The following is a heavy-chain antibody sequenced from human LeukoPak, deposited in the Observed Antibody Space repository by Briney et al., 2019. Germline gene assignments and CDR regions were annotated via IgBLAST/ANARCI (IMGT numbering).Heavy chain of an antibody. Sequence: PGGSLRLSRAASGVPISGYWMSWVRQAPGKGLEWVANIKQDASEIYYVASVRGRFTISRDNAKNSVFLQMSSLRAEDTAVYYCATDGGPFDNWGQGILVTASS. D-gene: IGHD3-10*01. J-gene: IGHJ4*02. CDR3: ATDGGPFDN. CDR2: IKQDASEI. CDR1: GVPISGYW. V-gene: IGHV3-7*01.